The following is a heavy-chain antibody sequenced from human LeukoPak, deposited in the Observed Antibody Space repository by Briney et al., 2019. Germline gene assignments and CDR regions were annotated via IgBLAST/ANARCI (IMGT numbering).Heavy chain of an antibody. CDR1: GFTFSSYG. Sequence: GGSLRLSCAASGFTFSSYGMHWVRQAPGKGLEWVAVISYDGSNKYYADSVKGRFTISRDNSKNTLYLQMNSLRAEDTAVYYCAKGGWWVPAAVPVGFDYWGQGTLVTVSS. CDR2: ISYDGSNK. J-gene: IGHJ4*02. D-gene: IGHD2-2*01. V-gene: IGHV3-30*18. CDR3: AKGGWWVPAAVPVGFDY.